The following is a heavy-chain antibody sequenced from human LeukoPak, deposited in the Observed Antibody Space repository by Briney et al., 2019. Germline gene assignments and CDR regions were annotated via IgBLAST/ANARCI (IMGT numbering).Heavy chain of an antibody. J-gene: IGHJ5*02. D-gene: IGHD4-17*01. CDR2: INRNSGGT. CDR3: ARDLIRRFTVTNNWFDP. V-gene: IGHV1-2*02. CDR1: GYTFTGYN. Sequence: ASVKVSCKASGYTFTGYNMHWVRQAPGQGLEWMGCINRNSGGTNYAQKFQGRVTMTRDTSISTAYMEVRRLRSDDTAVYYCARDLIRRFTVTNNWFDPWGQGTLVTVSS.